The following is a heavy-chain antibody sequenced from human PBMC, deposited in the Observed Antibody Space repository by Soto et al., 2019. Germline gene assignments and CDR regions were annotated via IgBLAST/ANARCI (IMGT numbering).Heavy chain of an antibody. J-gene: IGHJ4*02. CDR2: IYYSGST. CDR1: GGSISSSTYY. V-gene: IGHV4-39*02. Sequence: SETLSLTCTVSGGSISSSTYYWGWIRQPPGKGLEWIGSIYYSGSTYYNPSLKSRVTMSVDTSKNQFSLNLSSVTAADTAVFYCARDDEHGSNCDLAYWGQGALVT. CDR3: ARDDEHGSNCDLAY. D-gene: IGHD1-26*01.